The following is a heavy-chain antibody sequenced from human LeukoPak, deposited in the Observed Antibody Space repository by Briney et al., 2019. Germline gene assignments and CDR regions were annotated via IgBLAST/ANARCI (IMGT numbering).Heavy chain of an antibody. CDR2: IYYSGST. CDR3: ASSNYDILTGYTQNPFDY. CDR1: GGTISSYY. V-gene: IGHV4-59*01. J-gene: IGHJ4*02. D-gene: IGHD3-9*01. Sequence: SETLSLTRTVSGGTISSYYWSWIRQPPGKGLGWIGYIYYSGSTNYNPSLKSRVTISVDTSKNQFSLKLSSVTAADTAVYYCASSNYDILTGYTQNPFDYWGQGTLVTVSS.